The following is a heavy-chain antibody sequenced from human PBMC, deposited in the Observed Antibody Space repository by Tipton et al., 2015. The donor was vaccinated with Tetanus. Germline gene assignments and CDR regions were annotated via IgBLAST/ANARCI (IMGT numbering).Heavy chain of an antibody. CDR2: IFPGDSDT. Sequence: QSGPEVKKPGESLRISCQASGYSFTSYWIAWVRQVPGKGLEWMGNIFPGDSDTKYSPSFRGQVTFSVDTSISTAYLQWGSLQASDTAIYYCARRQRSGDYYYYMSIWGKGTTVTVSS. D-gene: IGHD5/OR15-5a*01. CDR1: GYSFTSYW. J-gene: IGHJ6*03. V-gene: IGHV5-51*01. CDR3: ARRQRSGDYYYYMSI.